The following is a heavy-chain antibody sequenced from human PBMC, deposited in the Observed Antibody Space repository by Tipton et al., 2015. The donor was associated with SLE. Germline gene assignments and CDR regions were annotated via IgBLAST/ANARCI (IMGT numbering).Heavy chain of an antibody. CDR1: GFTFSSYG. V-gene: IGHV3-23*01. D-gene: IGHD3-9*01. J-gene: IGHJ3*02. Sequence: SLRLSCAASGFTFSSYGMHWVRQAPGKGLEWVSAISGSGGSTYYADSVKGRFTISRDNSKNTLYLQMNSLRAEDTAVYYCARGSYFDWLLDLHAFDIWGQGTMVTVSS. CDR2: ISGSGGST. CDR3: ARGSYFDWLLDLHAFDI.